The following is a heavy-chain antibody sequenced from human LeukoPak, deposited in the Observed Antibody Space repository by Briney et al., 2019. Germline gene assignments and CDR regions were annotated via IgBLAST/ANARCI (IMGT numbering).Heavy chain of an antibody. V-gene: IGHV5-51*01. J-gene: IGHJ4*02. CDR1: GTIFTSYW. Sequence: GASLQISCPASGTIFTSYWIGWVRALPGKGLAWMGIIYPGDSDTRYSPAFQGQVTISADKSISTAYLQWSSLKASDTAMYYCARRVYSGTYYFDYWGQGTLVTVSS. CDR2: IYPGDSDT. CDR3: ARRVYSGTYYFDY. D-gene: IGHD1-26*01.